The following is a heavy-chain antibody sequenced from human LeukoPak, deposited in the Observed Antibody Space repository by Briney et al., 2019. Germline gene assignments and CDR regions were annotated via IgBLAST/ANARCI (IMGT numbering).Heavy chain of an antibody. Sequence: SVKVPCKASGGTFSSYAISWVRQAPGQGLEWMGGIIPIFGTANYAQKFQGRVTITADESTSTAYMELSSLRSEDTAVYYCARDLHYYDSSGYYYDYWGQGTLVTVSS. CDR1: GGTFSSYA. CDR2: IIPIFGTA. J-gene: IGHJ4*02. D-gene: IGHD3-22*01. CDR3: ARDLHYYDSSGYYYDY. V-gene: IGHV1-69*13.